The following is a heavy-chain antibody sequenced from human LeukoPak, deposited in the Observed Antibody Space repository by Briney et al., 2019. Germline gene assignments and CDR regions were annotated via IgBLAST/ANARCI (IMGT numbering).Heavy chain of an antibody. CDR3: VRDGSGYDY. V-gene: IGHV3-7*05. Sequence: GGSLILSCAASGFTFSNYWMSWVRQAPGKGLEWVANINQGGSEKYYLNSVKGRFTISRDNAKNSLYLQMSSLRTDDTAIYYCVRDGSGYDYWGQGTLVTVSS. CDR1: GFTFSNYW. D-gene: IGHD6-19*01. CDR2: INQGGSEK. J-gene: IGHJ4*02.